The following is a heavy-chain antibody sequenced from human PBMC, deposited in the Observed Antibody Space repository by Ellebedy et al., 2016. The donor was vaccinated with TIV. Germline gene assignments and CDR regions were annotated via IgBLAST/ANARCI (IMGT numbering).Heavy chain of an antibody. Sequence: ASVKVSCXASGYNFTSYGISWVRQAPGQGLEWMGWISAYNGNTNYAQKLQGRVTMTTDTSTSTAYMELRSLRSDDTAMYYCARGPPYSGSSQRIYWGQGTLVTVSS. CDR1: GYNFTSYG. CDR2: ISAYNGNT. D-gene: IGHD1-26*01. J-gene: IGHJ4*02. V-gene: IGHV1-18*01. CDR3: ARGPPYSGSSQRIY.